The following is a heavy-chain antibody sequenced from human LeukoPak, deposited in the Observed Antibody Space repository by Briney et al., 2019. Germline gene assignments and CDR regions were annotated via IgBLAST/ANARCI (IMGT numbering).Heavy chain of an antibody. Sequence: GASVKVSCKAYGYTFTSYGISWVRQAPGQGLEWMGWISAYNGDRYYVQKFQGRVTTTTDTSTSTAYMELRSLRSDDTAVYYCARAGSIAAAGPGLDWFDPWGQGTLVTVSS. CDR2: ISAYNGDR. V-gene: IGHV1-18*01. CDR1: GYTFTSYG. D-gene: IGHD6-13*01. CDR3: ARAGSIAAAGPGLDWFDP. J-gene: IGHJ5*02.